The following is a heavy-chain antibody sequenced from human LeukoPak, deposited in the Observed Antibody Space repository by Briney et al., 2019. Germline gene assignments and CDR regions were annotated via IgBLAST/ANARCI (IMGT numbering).Heavy chain of an antibody. V-gene: IGHV3-23*01. CDR3: AKDRRDGYNYLDY. CDR2: ISGSGAGT. D-gene: IGHD5-24*01. J-gene: IGHJ4*02. Sequence: PGGSLRLSCAASGFTFSSYAMSWVRQAPGKGLEWVSVISGSGAGTYYAASVKGRFTISRDNSKNMLYLQMNSLRAEDKAVYYCAKDRRDGYNYLDYWGQGTLVTVSS. CDR1: GFTFSSYA.